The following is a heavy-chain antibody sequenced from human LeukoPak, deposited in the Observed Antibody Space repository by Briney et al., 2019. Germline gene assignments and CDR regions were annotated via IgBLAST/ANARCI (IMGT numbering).Heavy chain of an antibody. D-gene: IGHD3-9*01. CDR2: INSASSYI. Sequence: GGSLRLSCEVSGFTFSSYSMNWVRQAPWKGLEWLSFINSASSYIDYADSVKGRFSISRDNVKNSLHLQMNSLRDEDTAVYYCARGHGDGAWLIDYWGQGTLVTISS. CDR3: ARGHGDGAWLIDY. V-gene: IGHV3-48*02. CDR1: GFTFSSYS. J-gene: IGHJ4*02.